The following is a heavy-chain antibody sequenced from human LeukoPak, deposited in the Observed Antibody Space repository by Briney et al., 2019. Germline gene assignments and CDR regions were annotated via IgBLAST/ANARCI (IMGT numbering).Heavy chain of an antibody. CDR2: IIPIFGTA. V-gene: IGHV1-69*13. CDR1: GGTFSSYA. Sequence: ASVKVSCKASGGTFSSYAISWVRQAPGQGLEWMGGIIPIFGTANYAQKFQGRVTITADESTSTAYMELSSLRSEDTAVYYCARVGGWTEQLALDYYYYGMDVWGQGTTVTVSS. D-gene: IGHD6-6*01. J-gene: IGHJ6*02. CDR3: ARVGGWTEQLALDYYYYGMDV.